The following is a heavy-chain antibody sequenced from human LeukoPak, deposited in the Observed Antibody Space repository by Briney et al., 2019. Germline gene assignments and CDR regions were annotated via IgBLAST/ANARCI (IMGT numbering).Heavy chain of an antibody. D-gene: IGHD3-22*01. CDR2: IYHSGST. CDR3: ARDRALADDVIVVVPTDNWFDP. V-gene: IGHV4-38-2*02. J-gene: IGHJ5*02. CDR1: GYSISSGYY. Sequence: PSETLSLTCTVSGYSISSGYYWGWIRQPPGKGLEWIGSIYHSGSTYYNPSLKSRVTISVDTSKNQFSLKLSSVTAADTAVYYCARDRALADDVIVVVPTDNWFDPWGQGTLVTVSS.